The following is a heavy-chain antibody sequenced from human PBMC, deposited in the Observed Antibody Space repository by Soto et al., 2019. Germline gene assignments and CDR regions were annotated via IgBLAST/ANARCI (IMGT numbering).Heavy chain of an antibody. Sequence: GGSLRLCCAASGFTFSSYSRHRVRQAPGKRLEWLAVIWYFGSIKSYAAFVTCRFTISRDNSKNTLYLQMNSLRAEDTTVYFCARDKHGMDVWGQGTTVTVSS. CDR3: ARDKHGMDV. CDR1: GFTFSSYS. V-gene: IGHV3-33*01. J-gene: IGHJ6*02. CDR2: IWYFGSIK.